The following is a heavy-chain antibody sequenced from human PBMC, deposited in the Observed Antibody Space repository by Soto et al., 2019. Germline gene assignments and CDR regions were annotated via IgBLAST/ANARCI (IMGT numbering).Heavy chain of an antibody. CDR2: IYYSGST. D-gene: IGHD5-12*01. CDR1: GGAISSSSYY. V-gene: IGHV4-39*02. CDR3: AREGSGYNF. J-gene: IGHJ4*02. Sequence: SETLYLTCTVSGGAISSSSYYWGWIRQPPGKGLEWIGYIYYSGSTYYNPSLKSRLTITADESTSTGYMELISLRSDDTAVYYCAREGSGYNFWGQGTQVTVSS.